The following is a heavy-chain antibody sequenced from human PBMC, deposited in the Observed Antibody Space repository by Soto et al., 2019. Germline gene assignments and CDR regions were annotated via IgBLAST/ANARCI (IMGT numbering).Heavy chain of an antibody. CDR2: IWYDGSNK. Sequence: GGSLRLSCAASGFTFSSFGMHWVRQAPGKGLEWVAIIWYDGSNKYYADSVKGRFTISRDNSKNTLYLQMSSLRAEDTAVYYCARGRYSGNLHFDFWGQGTLVTVSS. CDR1: GFTFSSFG. J-gene: IGHJ4*02. D-gene: IGHD2-21*02. CDR3: ARGRYSGNLHFDF. V-gene: IGHV3-33*01.